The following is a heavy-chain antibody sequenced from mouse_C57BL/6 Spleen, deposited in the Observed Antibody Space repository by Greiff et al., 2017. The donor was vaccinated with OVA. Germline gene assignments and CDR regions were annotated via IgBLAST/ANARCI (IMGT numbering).Heavy chain of an antibody. CDR3: ARPRIRGYYFDY. V-gene: IGHV1-52*01. Sequence: QVQLQQSGAELVKPGASVKISCKASGYAFSSYWMNWVKQRPIQGLEWIGNLDPSDSETHYNQKFKDKATLTVDKSSSTAYMQLSSLTSEDSAVYYCARPRIRGYYFDYWGQGTTLTVSS. J-gene: IGHJ2*01. D-gene: IGHD2-4*01. CDR2: LDPSDSET. CDR1: GYAFSSYW.